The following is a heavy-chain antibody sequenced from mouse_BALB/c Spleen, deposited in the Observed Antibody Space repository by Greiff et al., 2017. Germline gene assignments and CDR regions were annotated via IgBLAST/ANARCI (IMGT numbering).Heavy chain of an antibody. V-gene: IGHV1S56*01. J-gene: IGHJ2*01. CDR2: IYPGNVNT. CDR3: ARGVYYFDY. Sequence: VQLQQSGPELVKPGASVRISCKASGYTFTSYYIHWVKQRPGQGLEWIGWIYPGNVNTKYNEKFKSKATLTADKSSSTAYMQLSSLTSEDSAVYFCARGVYYFDYWGQGTTLTVSS. CDR1: GYTFTSYY.